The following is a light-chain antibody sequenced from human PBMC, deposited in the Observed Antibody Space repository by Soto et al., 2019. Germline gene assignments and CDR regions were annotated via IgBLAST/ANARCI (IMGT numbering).Light chain of an antibody. CDR1: PSVSSS. V-gene: IGKV3-11*01. J-gene: IGKJ1*01. CDR3: QQRYCWLRV. CDR2: SVY. Sequence: EVMVPQSPATQSWSPGERATLSCRASPSVSSSVAWYQHKPGQSPRLVIYSVYKRAPDIPARFSGSGSGTDFTVTYSGLEIEDFAIYYCQQRYCWLRVFGQGTKVEIK.